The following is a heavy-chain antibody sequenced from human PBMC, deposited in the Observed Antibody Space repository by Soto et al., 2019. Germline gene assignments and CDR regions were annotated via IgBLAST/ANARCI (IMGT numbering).Heavy chain of an antibody. J-gene: IGHJ4*02. CDR2: IYYIGST. CDR1: GGSISSYY. V-gene: IGHV4-59*08. Sequence: QVQLQESGPGLVKPSETLSLTCTVSGGSISSYYWSWIRQPPVKGLELIGYIYYIGSTNYNPSLKSLVTISVVTSKNQFSLKLSSVTAADTAVYYCASLSNYVMWYWGQGTLVTISS. D-gene: IGHD4-4*01. CDR3: ASLSNYVMWY.